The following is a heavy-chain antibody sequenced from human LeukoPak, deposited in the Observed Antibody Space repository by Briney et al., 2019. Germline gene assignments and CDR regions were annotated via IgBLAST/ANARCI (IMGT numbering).Heavy chain of an antibody. J-gene: IGHJ4*02. Sequence: GGSLRLSCAASGFTFSSYWVSWVRQAPGKGLEWVANIKQDGSEKYYVDSVKGRFTISRDNAKNSLYLQMNSLRAEDTAVYYCAREGYDSSGYYYVLFDYWGQGTLVTVSS. CDR2: IKQDGSEK. V-gene: IGHV3-7*01. CDR1: GFTFSSYW. D-gene: IGHD3-22*01. CDR3: AREGYDSSGYYYVLFDY.